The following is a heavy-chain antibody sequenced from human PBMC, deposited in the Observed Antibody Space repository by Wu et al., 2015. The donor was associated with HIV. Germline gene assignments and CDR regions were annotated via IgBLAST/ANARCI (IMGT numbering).Heavy chain of an antibody. J-gene: IGHJ4*02. CDR3: ARDPHYYDSSGSDY. CDR1: GYSFTKYG. D-gene: IGHD3-22*01. V-gene: IGHV1-8*01. CDR2: MNPNSGNT. Sequence: QVQLVQSAAEVKKPGASVTVSCKASGYSFTKYGISWVRQAPGQGLEWMGWMNPNSGNTGYAQKFQGRVTMTRNTSISTAYMELSSLRSEDTAVYYCARDPHYYDSSGSDYWGQGTLVTVSS.